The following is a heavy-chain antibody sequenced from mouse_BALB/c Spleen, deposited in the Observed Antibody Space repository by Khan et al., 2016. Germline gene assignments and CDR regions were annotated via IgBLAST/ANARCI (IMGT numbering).Heavy chain of an antibody. V-gene: IGHV3-2*02. CDR1: GYSITSNYA. D-gene: IGHD2-3*01. Sequence: EVQLQESGPGLVKPSQSLSLTCTVTGYSITSNYAWNWIRQFPGNKLEWMAYIAYSGSTGYNPSLSSRISITRNNSKNQFFLQLNSVITTDKATYYCASAGLYDLYAMVYWGHG. J-gene: IGHJ4*01. CDR2: IAYSGST. CDR3: ASAGLYDLYAMVY.